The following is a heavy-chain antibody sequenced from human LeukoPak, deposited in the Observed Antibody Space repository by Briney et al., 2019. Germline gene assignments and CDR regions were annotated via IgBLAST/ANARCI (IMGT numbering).Heavy chain of an antibody. CDR3: ARSKSYSSGWTDFDC. J-gene: IGHJ4*02. CDR2: IGTAGNT. Sequence: LTGGSLRLSCAASGFTFSSHDMHWVRHPTGKGLEWVSVIGTAGNTYYTDSVNGRFTISRENAKNSLYLQMDNLRAEDTAVYYCARSKSYSSGWTDFDCWGQGTLVTVSS. D-gene: IGHD6-19*01. CDR1: GFTFSSHD. V-gene: IGHV3-13*01.